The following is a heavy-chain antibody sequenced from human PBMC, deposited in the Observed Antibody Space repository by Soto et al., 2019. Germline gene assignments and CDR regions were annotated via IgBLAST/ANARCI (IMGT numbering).Heavy chain of an antibody. CDR2: INHSGST. CDR3: ARGLHASAARTSPFDY. D-gene: IGHD6-13*01. Sequence: PSETLSLTCAVYGGSFSGYYWSWIRQPPGKGLEWIGEINHSGSTNYNPSLKSRVTISVDTSKNQFSLKLSSVTAADTAVYYCARGLHASAARTSPFDYWAQGTLVTVSS. V-gene: IGHV4-34*01. J-gene: IGHJ4*02. CDR1: GGSFSGYY.